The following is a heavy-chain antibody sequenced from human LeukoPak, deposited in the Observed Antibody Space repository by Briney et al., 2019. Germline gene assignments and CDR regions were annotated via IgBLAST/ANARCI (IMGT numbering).Heavy chain of an antibody. V-gene: IGHV4-4*07. CDR2: IYANGNT. CDR1: GGSLSNYY. J-gene: IGHJ4*02. D-gene: IGHD5-18*01. CDR3: ARDGGDSYGLPFDY. Sequence: SETLSLTCTVSGGSLSNYYWSWIRQPAGKGLDWVGRIYANGNTNYNPSLESRVTMSVDTTKKQFSLNLSSVPAADTAIYYCARDGGDSYGLPFDYWGQGTLVTVSS.